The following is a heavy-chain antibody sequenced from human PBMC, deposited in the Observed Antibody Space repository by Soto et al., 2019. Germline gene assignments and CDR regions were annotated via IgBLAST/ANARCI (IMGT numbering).Heavy chain of an antibody. J-gene: IGHJ4*02. CDR1: GFTFSSYA. V-gene: IGHV3-23*01. D-gene: IGHD3-3*01. CDR2: ISGSGGST. CDR3: TKLECYDFWRGYKYYFDY. Sequence: EVQLLESGGGLVQPGGSLRLSCAASGFTFSSYAMSWVRQAPGKGLAWVSIISGSGGSTYYADSVKGRFTISRDNSKNTLCLQMNSLRAEDTAVYYCTKLECYDFWRGYKYYFDYWGQGTLVTVSA.